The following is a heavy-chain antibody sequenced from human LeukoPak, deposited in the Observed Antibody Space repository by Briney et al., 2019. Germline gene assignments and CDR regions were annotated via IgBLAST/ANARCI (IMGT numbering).Heavy chain of an antibody. D-gene: IGHD4-17*01. Sequence: PSEILSLTCSVPGGSISSYYWSWIRQPPGKGLGWIGYIYYSGSTNYNPSLKSRVTISVDTSKNQFSLKLSSVTAADTAVYYCARDGVSFESGDYVSGFDYWGQGTLVTVSS. CDR1: GGSISSYY. V-gene: IGHV4-59*01. J-gene: IGHJ4*02. CDR3: ARDGVSFESGDYVSGFDY. CDR2: IYYSGST.